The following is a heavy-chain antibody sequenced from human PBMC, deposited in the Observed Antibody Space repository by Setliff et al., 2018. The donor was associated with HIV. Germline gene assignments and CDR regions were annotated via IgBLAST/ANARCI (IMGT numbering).Heavy chain of an antibody. Sequence: SETLSLTCTVSGGSISSTTYYWGWIRQPPGKGLEWIGEINHRGSTYYNPSLKSRVTISVDRSKNQFSLKLSSVTAADTAVYYCAIKVYSETHGPTYGPGPYFDFWGQGTQVTVSS. D-gene: IGHD1-26*01. J-gene: IGHJ4*02. V-gene: IGHV4-39*07. CDR1: GGSISSTTYY. CDR2: INHRGST. CDR3: AIKVYSETHGPTYGPGPYFDF.